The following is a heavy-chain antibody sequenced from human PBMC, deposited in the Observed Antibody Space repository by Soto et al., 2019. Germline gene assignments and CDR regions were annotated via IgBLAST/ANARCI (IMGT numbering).Heavy chain of an antibody. CDR1: GGSISSGGYY. V-gene: IGHV4-31*03. J-gene: IGHJ5*02. CDR2: IYYSGST. CDR3: ARDVAAAGFDP. Sequence: PSETLSLTCTVSGGSISSGGYYWSWIRQHPGKGLEWIGYIYYSGSTYYNPSLKSRVTISVDTSKNQFSLKLSSVTAADTAVYYCARDVAAAGFDPWGQGALVTVCS. D-gene: IGHD6-13*01.